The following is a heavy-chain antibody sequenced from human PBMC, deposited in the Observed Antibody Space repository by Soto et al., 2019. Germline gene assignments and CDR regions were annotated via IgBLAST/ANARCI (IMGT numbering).Heavy chain of an antibody. V-gene: IGHV3-23*01. D-gene: IGHD5-12*01. CDR3: AKDARYSGYDFNWFDP. Sequence: GGSLRLSCAASGFTFSSYAMSWVRQAPGKGLEWVSAISGSGGSTYYADSVKGRFTISRDNSKNTLYLQMNSLRAEDTAVYYCAKDARYSGYDFNWFDPWGQGTLVTVSP. CDR1: GFTFSSYA. CDR2: ISGSGGST. J-gene: IGHJ5*02.